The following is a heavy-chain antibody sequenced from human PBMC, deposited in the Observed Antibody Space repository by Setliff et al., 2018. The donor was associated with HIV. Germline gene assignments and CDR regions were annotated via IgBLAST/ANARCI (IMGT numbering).Heavy chain of an antibody. CDR2: IYTDGST. J-gene: IGHJ5*02. Sequence: SETLSLTCTVSGGSITSGNYFWTWIRQPAGKGLEWIGHIYTDGSTNYNPSFRSRVTISVDTSKNQFSLKLSSVTAADTAVYYCARAPRGSGWYPNWFDPWGQGTLVTVSS. V-gene: IGHV4-61*09. CDR3: ARAPRGSGWYPNWFDP. D-gene: IGHD6-19*01. CDR1: GGSITSGNYF.